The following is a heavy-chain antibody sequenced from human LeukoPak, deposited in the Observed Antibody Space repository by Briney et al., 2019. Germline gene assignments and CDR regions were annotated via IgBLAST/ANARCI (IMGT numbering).Heavy chain of an antibody. D-gene: IGHD3-22*01. V-gene: IGHV3-23*01. CDR1: GFTFSSYA. J-gene: IGHJ3*02. Sequence: GGSLRLSCAASGFTFSSYAMSWVRQAPGKGLEWVSDISGSGGSTYYADSVKGRFTISRDNSKNTLYLQMNSLRAEDTAVYYCANDGAYYDINTYAFDIWGQGTMVTVSS. CDR3: ANDGAYYDINTYAFDI. CDR2: ISGSGGST.